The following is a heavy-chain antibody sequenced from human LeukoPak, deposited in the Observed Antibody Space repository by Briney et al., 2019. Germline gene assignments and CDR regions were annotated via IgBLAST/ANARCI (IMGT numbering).Heavy chain of an antibody. J-gene: IGHJ3*02. D-gene: IGHD3-22*01. CDR2: IYHSGST. CDR3: ARDGPYDSGAFEI. CDR1: GGSISSYF. V-gene: IGHV4-38-2*02. Sequence: SETLSLTCTVSGGSISSYFWSWIRQPPGKGLEWIGSIYHSGSTYYNPSLKSRVTISVDTSTNQFSLRLSSVTAADTARYYCARDGPYDSGAFEIWGQGTMVAVSS.